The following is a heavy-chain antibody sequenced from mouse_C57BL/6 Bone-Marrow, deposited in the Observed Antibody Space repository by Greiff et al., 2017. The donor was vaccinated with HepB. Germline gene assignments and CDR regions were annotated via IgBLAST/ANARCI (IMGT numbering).Heavy chain of an antibody. V-gene: IGHV1-15*01. CDR1: GYTFTDYE. Sequence: QVQLKQSGAELVRPGASVTLSCKASGYTFTDYEMHWVKQTPVHGLEWIGAIDPETGGTAYNQKFKGKAILTADKSSSTAYMELRSLTSEDSAVYYCTRDAYYYGSSDYWGQGTTLTVSS. CDR3: TRDAYYYGSSDY. J-gene: IGHJ2*01. D-gene: IGHD1-1*01. CDR2: IDPETGGT.